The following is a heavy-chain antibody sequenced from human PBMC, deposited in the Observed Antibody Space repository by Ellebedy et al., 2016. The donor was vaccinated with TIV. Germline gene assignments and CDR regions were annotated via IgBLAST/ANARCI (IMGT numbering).Heavy chain of an antibody. V-gene: IGHV4-4*02. J-gene: IGHJ4*02. CDR3: TRELRGNFFDS. Sequence: WVRQSPVKGLEWIGEIFHSGSTNYNPSLASRVTISVDESKNQFSLTLNSVTAADTAVYYCTRELRGNFFDSWGQGTLVTVSS. CDR2: IFHSGST. D-gene: IGHD5-24*01.